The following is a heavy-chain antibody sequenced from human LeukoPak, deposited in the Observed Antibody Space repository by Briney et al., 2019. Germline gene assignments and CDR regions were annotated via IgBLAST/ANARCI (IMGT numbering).Heavy chain of an antibody. CDR2: ITGGGGTT. D-gene: IGHD1-26*01. J-gene: IGHJ4*02. V-gene: IGHV3-23*01. CDR1: GFTFSSCA. Sequence: GASLRLSCAASGFTFSSCAMSWVRQAPGKGLEWVSTITGGGGTTYYADSVKGRFTISRDTSKNTLFPQMNSLRAEDTAVYYCARMREYSGNSYPNFDYWGQGTLVTVSS. CDR3: ARMREYSGNSYPNFDY.